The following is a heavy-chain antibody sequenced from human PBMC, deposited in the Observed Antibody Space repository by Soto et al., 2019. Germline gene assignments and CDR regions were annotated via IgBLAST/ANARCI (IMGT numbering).Heavy chain of an antibody. J-gene: IGHJ6*02. CDR3: ARDYDILTGRLYYYYYGMDV. CDR2: INHSGST. D-gene: IGHD3-9*01. Sequence: SETLSLTCAVYGGSFSGYYWSWIRQPPGKGLEWIGEINHSGSTNYNPSLKSRVTISVDTSKNQFSLKLSSVTAADTAVYYCARDYDILTGRLYYYYYGMDVWGQGTTVTVS. CDR1: GGSFSGYY. V-gene: IGHV4-34*01.